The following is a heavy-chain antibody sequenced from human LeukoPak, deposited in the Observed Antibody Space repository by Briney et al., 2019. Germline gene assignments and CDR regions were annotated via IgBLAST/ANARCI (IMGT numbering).Heavy chain of an antibody. J-gene: IGHJ4*02. D-gene: IGHD2-2*01. Sequence: ASVKVSCKASGYTFTSYGISWVRQAPGQGLEWMGWISAYNGNTNYAQKLQGRVTMTTDTSTSTAYMELRSLRSDDTAVYYCARLSPTLFLRSSCRKYNFDYWGQGTLVTVSS. CDR3: ARLSPTLFLRSSCRKYNFDY. CDR1: GYTFTSYG. CDR2: ISAYNGNT. V-gene: IGHV1-18*01.